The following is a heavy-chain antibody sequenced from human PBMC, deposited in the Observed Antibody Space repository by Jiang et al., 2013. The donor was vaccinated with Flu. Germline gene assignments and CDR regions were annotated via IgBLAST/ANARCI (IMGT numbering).Heavy chain of an antibody. CDR3: ARTMAVWGSYRYYYYYYGMDV. D-gene: IGHD3-16*02. J-gene: IGHJ6*02. CDR2: T. Sequence: TNYNPSLKSRVTISVDTSKNQFSLKLSSVTAADTAAYYCARTMAVWGSYRYYYYYYGMDVWGQGTTVTVSS. V-gene: IGHV4-34*01.